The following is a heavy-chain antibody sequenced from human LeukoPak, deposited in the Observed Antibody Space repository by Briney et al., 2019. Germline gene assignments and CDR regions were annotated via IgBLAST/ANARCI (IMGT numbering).Heavy chain of an antibody. CDR1: GYTFTGHY. CDR2: IEPNSGGT. J-gene: IGHJ4*02. D-gene: IGHD7-27*01. CDR3: ARDENWGPDY. Sequence: SVKVSCKASGYTFTGHYMHWIRQAPGQGLEWMGWIEPNSGGTHFAQKFQGRLTISRDTSISTAYMELSRLSSDDTAIYYCARDENWGPDYWGQGTLVTVSS. V-gene: IGHV1-2*02.